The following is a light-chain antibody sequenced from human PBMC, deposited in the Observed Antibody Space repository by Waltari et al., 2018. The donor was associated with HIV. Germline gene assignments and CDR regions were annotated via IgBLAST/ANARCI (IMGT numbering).Light chain of an antibody. CDR1: SSNIGSNY. V-gene: IGLV1-47*01. Sequence: QSVLTQPPSASGTPGQRVTISCSGSSSNIGSNYVYWYQQIPGTAPTLLIYRSNQRPSGVPDRFSGSKSGTSASLAISGLRSEDEADYYCAAWDDSLSGPVFGGGTKLTVL. J-gene: IGLJ3*02. CDR3: AAWDDSLSGPV. CDR2: RSN.